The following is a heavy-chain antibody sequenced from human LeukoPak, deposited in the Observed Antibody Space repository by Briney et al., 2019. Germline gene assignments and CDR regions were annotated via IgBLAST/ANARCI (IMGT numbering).Heavy chain of an antibody. V-gene: IGHV3-23*01. CDR2: ISGSDST. J-gene: IGHJ4*02. CDR1: GFTLSSFA. CDR3: AKGVRFLDWWILDY. D-gene: IGHD3-9*01. Sequence: GGSLRLSSAASGFTLSSFAMSWVRQAPGKGLEWVSAISGSDSTYYADSVKGRFTISRDNSKNTLYLQMNSLRAEDTAIYYCAKGVRFLDWWILDYWGQGSLVTVSS.